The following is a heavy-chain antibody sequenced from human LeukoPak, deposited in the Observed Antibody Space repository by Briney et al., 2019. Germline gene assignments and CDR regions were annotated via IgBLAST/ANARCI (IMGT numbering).Heavy chain of an antibody. D-gene: IGHD6-6*01. CDR1: GASVSSGSSY. CDR2: IYYSGST. CDR3: ANRGSIADWHFDL. Sequence: SETLSLTCTVSGASVSSGSSYWTWIRQPPGKGLEWIGYIYYSGSTHYNPSLKSRVTLSVDRSKNQFSLKLTSVTAADTAVYYCANRGSIADWHFDLWGRGTLVTVSS. J-gene: IGHJ2*01. V-gene: IGHV4-61*01.